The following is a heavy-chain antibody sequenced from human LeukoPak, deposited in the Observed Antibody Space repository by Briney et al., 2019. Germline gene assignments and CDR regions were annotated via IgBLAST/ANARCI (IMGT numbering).Heavy chain of an antibody. Sequence: GGSLRLSCVASGFTFSSHAMSWVRQAPGKGLDWVSSISGSAARTFYADSVKGRFTISRDNSKNMLYLQMNSLRAEDTAVYYCAKGLIGSGSYYESFYYYYYMDVWGKGTTVTVSS. CDR2: ISGSAART. V-gene: IGHV3-23*01. CDR1: GFTFSSHA. D-gene: IGHD3-10*02. CDR3: AKGLIGSGSYYESFYYYYYMDV. J-gene: IGHJ6*03.